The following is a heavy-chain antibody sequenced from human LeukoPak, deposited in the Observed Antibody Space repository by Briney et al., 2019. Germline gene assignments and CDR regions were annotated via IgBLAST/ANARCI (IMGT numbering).Heavy chain of an antibody. Sequence: SETLSLTCTVSGGSINSYYWSWIRQPPGKGLEWIGYIYYSGSTNYNPSLKSRVTISVDTSKNQFSLKLSSVTAADTAVYYCARHFAWFGEFYFDYWGQGTLVTVSS. V-gene: IGHV4-59*08. D-gene: IGHD3-10*01. CDR1: GGSINSYY. CDR3: ARHFAWFGEFYFDY. CDR2: IYYSGST. J-gene: IGHJ4*02.